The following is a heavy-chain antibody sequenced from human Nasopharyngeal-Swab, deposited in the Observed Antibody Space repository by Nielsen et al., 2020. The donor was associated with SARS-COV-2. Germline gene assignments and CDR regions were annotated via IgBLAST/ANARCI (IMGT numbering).Heavy chain of an antibody. Sequence: VRQAPGKGLEWVAVISYDGSNAYYADSVKGRFTISRDNSKNTLYVQMNSLRAEDTAVYYCAKGGYCSSTSCKDFFDYWGQGTLVTVSS. D-gene: IGHD2-2*01. V-gene: IGHV3-30-3*02. J-gene: IGHJ4*02. CDR2: ISYDGSNA. CDR3: AKGGYCSSTSCKDFFDY.